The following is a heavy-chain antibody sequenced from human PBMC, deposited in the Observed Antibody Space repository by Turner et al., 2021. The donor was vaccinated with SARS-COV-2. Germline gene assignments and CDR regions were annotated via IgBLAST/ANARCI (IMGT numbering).Heavy chain of an antibody. Sequence: QLQLQESGPGLVKSSETLSLTCTVSGGSISSSSYYWGWIRQPPGKGLEWIGSIYYSGSTYYNPSLKSRVTISVDTSKDQFSLKLSSVTAADTAVYYCARTYYDFWSGYYGTPGYFDYWGQGTLVTVSS. CDR2: IYYSGST. V-gene: IGHV4-39*01. CDR3: ARTYYDFWSGYYGTPGYFDY. J-gene: IGHJ4*02. D-gene: IGHD3-3*01. CDR1: GGSISSSSYY.